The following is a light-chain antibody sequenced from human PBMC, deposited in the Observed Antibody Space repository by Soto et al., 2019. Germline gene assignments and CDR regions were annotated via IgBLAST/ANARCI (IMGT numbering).Light chain of an antibody. Sequence: DIVMTQSPDSLAVSLGERATINFNSSQSVLYSSNNKNYLAWYQQKPGQPPKLLIYWASTRESGVPDRFSGSGSGTDFTLTISSLQAEDVAVYYCQQYYSTPTWTFGQGTKVDIK. CDR3: QQYYSTPTWT. V-gene: IGKV4-1*01. J-gene: IGKJ1*01. CDR1: QSVLYSSNNKNY. CDR2: WAS.